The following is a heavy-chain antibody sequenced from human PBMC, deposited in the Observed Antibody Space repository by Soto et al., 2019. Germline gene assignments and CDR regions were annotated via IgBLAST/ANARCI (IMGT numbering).Heavy chain of an antibody. CDR1: GLTFISLD. CDR3: VTHSLDY. J-gene: IGHJ4*02. D-gene: IGHD2-2*03. Sequence: EVQLLESGGGLVQPGGSLRLSCAVSGLTFISLDLSWVRQTPGKGLEWVSASGGTDLSTHYADSVKGRFTISRDSSKNTVYLQMNSLSAEDTAVYYCVTHSLDYWGQGTLVTVSP. CDR2: SGGTDLST. V-gene: IGHV3-23*01.